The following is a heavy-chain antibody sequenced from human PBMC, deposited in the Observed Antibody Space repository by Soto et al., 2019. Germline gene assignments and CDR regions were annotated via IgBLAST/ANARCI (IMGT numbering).Heavy chain of an antibody. V-gene: IGHV1-69*13. Sequence: SVKVSCKASGGTFSSYAISLVRQAPGQGLEWMGGIIPIFGTANYAQKFQGRVTITADESTSTAYMELSSLRSEDTAVYYCARDGVLRDIVVAPYYYYYGMDVWGQGTTVTVSS. CDR3: ARDGVLRDIVVAPYYYYYGMDV. J-gene: IGHJ6*02. CDR2: IIPIFGTA. D-gene: IGHD2-15*01. CDR1: GGTFSSYA.